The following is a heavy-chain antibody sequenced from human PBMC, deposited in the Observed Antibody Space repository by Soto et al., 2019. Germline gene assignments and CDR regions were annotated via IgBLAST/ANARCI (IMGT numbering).Heavy chain of an antibody. V-gene: IGHV3-74*01. CDR2: INTDGSII. Sequence: EVRLVESGGGLVQPGGSLRLSCAASGLIFSNYKMHWVRQAPGKGLVWVSRINTDGSIIDYADSVKGRFTVSRDNAKNTLYLQMNSLRAADTAVYYCARDTDGLHYWGQGTLVTVSS. CDR1: GLIFSNYK. J-gene: IGHJ4*02. CDR3: ARDTDGLHY.